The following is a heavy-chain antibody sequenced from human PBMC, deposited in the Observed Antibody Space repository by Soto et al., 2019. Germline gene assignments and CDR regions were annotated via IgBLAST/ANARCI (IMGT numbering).Heavy chain of an antibody. Sequence: GGSLRLSCAASGFTFSDYYMSWIRQAPGKGLEWVSYISSSGSTIYYADSVKGRFTISRDNAKNSLYLQMNSLRAEDTAVYYCARDQAVNPSVHYYGMDVSGQGTTVTVYS. CDR3: ARDQAVNPSVHYYGMDV. CDR1: GFTFSDYY. CDR2: ISSSGSTI. J-gene: IGHJ6*02. D-gene: IGHD4-4*01. V-gene: IGHV3-11*01.